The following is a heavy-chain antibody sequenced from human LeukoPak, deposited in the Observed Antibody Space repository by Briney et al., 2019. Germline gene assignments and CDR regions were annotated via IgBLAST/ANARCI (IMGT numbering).Heavy chain of an antibody. Sequence: GGSLRLSYAASGFTFSNYWMSWVRQAPGMGLEWVANMKQDGSEKYYVDSVKGRFTISRDNAKNSLYLQMNSLRAEDTAVYYCARNRYMDVWGKGTTVTVSS. D-gene: IGHD1-14*01. J-gene: IGHJ6*03. V-gene: IGHV3-7*01. CDR2: MKQDGSEK. CDR1: GFTFSNYW. CDR3: ARNRYMDV.